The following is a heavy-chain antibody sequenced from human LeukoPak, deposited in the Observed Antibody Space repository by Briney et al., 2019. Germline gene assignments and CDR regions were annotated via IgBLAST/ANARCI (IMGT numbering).Heavy chain of an antibody. CDR2: ISSSSSYI. D-gene: IGHD5-18*01. CDR1: GFTFSSYS. CDR3: AKDPARGPPVDTAY. V-gene: IGHV3-21*01. Sequence: GGSLRLPCAASGFTFSSYSMNWVRQAPGKGLEWVSSISSSSSYIYYADSVKGRFTISRDNAKNSLYLQMNSLRAEDTAVYYCAKDPARGPPVDTAYWGQGTLVTVSS. J-gene: IGHJ4*02.